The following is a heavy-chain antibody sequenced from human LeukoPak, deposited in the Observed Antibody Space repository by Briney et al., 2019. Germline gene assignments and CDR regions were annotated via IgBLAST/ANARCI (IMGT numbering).Heavy chain of an antibody. CDR1: GGTFSSYA. CDR2: IIPIFGTA. CDR3: ARGGFGSGSGSYYSYAFDI. D-gene: IGHD3-10*01. J-gene: IGHJ3*02. V-gene: IGHV1-69*06. Sequence: SVKVSCKASGGTFSSYAISWVRQAPGQGLEWMGGIIPIFGTANYAQKFQGRVTITADKSTSTAYMELSSLRSEDTAVYYCARGGFGSGSGSYYSYAFDIGGQGTMVTVSS.